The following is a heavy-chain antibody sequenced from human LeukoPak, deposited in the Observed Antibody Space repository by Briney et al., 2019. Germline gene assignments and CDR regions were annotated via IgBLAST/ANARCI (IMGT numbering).Heavy chain of an antibody. CDR3: ALPSSGWRFDY. CDR1: GFIFSNYG. Sequence: PGRSLRLSCAASGFIFSNYGMRWVRRAPGKGLEWVAVISNDGSNKDYADSVKGRFTISRDNSKNTVYLQMNSLRVEDTAVYYCALPSSGWRFDYWGQGTLVTVSS. CDR2: ISNDGSNK. V-gene: IGHV3-30*03. J-gene: IGHJ4*02. D-gene: IGHD6-19*01.